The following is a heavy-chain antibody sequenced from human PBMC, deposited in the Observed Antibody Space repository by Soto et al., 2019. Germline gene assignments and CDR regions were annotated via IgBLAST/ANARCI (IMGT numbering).Heavy chain of an antibody. CDR2: IWYDGSNK. Sequence: PGGSLRLSCAASGFTFSSFGMHWVRQAPGKGLEWVAIIWYDGSNKNYADSVKGRFTISRDNSKNTLYLQMNSLRAEDTAVYYCARSRTGTTYGGMDVWGQGTTVTVSS. D-gene: IGHD1-7*01. J-gene: IGHJ6*02. CDR1: GFTFSSFG. V-gene: IGHV3-33*01. CDR3: ARSRTGTTYGGMDV.